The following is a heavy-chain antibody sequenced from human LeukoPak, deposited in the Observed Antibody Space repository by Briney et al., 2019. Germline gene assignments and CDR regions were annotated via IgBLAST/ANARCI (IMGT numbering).Heavy chain of an antibody. D-gene: IGHD5-12*01. Sequence: SETLSLTCTVSGGSISSSTYYWAWIRQPPGKGLEWIGSIYYGGSTYYNPSLKSRVTISADTSKNQFSLKLSSVTAADTAVYFCARRVVVATIDYWGQGTLVTVSS. CDR1: GGSISSSTYY. CDR3: ARRVVVATIDY. V-gene: IGHV4-39*01. CDR2: IYYGGST. J-gene: IGHJ4*02.